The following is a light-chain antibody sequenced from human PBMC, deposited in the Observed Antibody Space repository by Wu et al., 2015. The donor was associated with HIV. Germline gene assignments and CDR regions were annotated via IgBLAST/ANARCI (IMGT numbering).Light chain of an antibody. J-gene: IGKJ2*02. Sequence: DNQLTQSPSFLSASVGSRVTITCRARQGLGDYLAWYQQKPGKVPTLLIYAVSTLQSGVPSRFSGSGSGTEFRLTITNLQPEDSATYYCQRLYSYPLWTFGQGTRLEI. CDR3: QRLYSYPLWT. CDR2: AVS. V-gene: IGKV1-9*01. CDR1: QGLGDY.